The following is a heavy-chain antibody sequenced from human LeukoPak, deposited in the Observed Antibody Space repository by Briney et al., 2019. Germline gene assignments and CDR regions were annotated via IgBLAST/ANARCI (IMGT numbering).Heavy chain of an antibody. J-gene: IGHJ4*02. Sequence: PETLSLTCTVSGASISAFHWSWVRQPAGKSLEWIGLIYSSGSTRFNPSLKSRVAMSLDLTKNQLSLRLTSLTAPDTAMYYCARKDGDYWGQGTLVTVSS. CDR1: GASISAFH. CDR2: IYSSGST. CDR3: ARKDGDY. V-gene: IGHV4-4*07.